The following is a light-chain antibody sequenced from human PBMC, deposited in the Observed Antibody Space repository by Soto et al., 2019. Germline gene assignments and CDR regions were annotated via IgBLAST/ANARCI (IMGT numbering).Light chain of an antibody. V-gene: IGKV3-20*01. CDR2: GAS. J-gene: IGKJ1*01. Sequence: EIVLTQSPGTLSLSPGERATLSCRASRSISGTSLAWYQQKPGQAPRLLIYGASRRPTGIPDRFSGSGSGTAFTLTISRLEPEDFAVYYCQQYGSPPETFGQGTKVEIK. CDR3: QQYGSPPET. CDR1: RSISGTS.